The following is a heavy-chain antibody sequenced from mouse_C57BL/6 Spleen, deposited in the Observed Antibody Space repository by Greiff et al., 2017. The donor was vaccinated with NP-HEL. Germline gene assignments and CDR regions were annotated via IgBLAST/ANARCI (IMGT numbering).Heavy chain of an antibody. Sequence: DVKLVESGGGLVQSGRSLRLSCATSGFTFSDFYMEWVRQAPGKGLEWIAASRNKANDYTTEYSASVKGRFIVSRDTSQSILYLQMNALRAEDTAIYYCARDAGYYEGLFAYWGQGTLVTVSA. CDR1: GFTFSDFY. D-gene: IGHD2-4*01. CDR3: ARDAGYYEGLFAY. J-gene: IGHJ3*01. V-gene: IGHV7-1*01. CDR2: SRNKANDYTT.